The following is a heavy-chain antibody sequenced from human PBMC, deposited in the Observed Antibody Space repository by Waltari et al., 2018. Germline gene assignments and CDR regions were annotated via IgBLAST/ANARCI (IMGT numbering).Heavy chain of an antibody. V-gene: IGHV3-49*04. Sequence: EVQLVESGGGLVQPGRSLRLSCTGSGFTCGDHGLSWVRQAPGKGLEWVGFIRSKASGGTTEYAASVKGRFTISREDSKSIAYLQMNSLKTEDTAVYYCTRDHRIVVVPAALFDYWGQGTLVTVSS. D-gene: IGHD2-2*01. CDR1: GFTCGDHG. CDR2: IRSKASGGTT. J-gene: IGHJ4*02. CDR3: TRDHRIVVVPAALFDY.